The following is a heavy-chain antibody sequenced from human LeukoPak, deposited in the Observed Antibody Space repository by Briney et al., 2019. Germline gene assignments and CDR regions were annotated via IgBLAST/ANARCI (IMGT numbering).Heavy chain of an antibody. J-gene: IGHJ3*02. CDR1: GYTLTELS. Sequence: GASVKVSCKVSGYTLTELSMHWVRQAPGKGLEWVGGFDPEDGETIYAQKFQGRVTMTEDTSTDTAYMELSSLRSEDTAVYYCATDPIPLWEPRGGRAFDIWGQGTMVTVSS. V-gene: IGHV1-24*01. CDR3: ATDPIPLWEPRGGRAFDI. CDR2: FDPEDGET. D-gene: IGHD1-26*01.